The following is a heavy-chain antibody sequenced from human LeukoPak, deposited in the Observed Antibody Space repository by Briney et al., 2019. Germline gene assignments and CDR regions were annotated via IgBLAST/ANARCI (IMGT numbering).Heavy chain of an antibody. J-gene: IGHJ1*01. CDR3: ARAFSSGWYENFQH. V-gene: IGHV4-30-2*01. CDR1: GGSISSGGYY. CDR2: IYHSGST. Sequence: NASETLSLTCTVSGGSISSGGYYWSWIRQPPGKGLEWIGYIYHSGSTYYNPSLKSRVAISVDRSKNQFSLKLSSVTAADTAVYYCARAFSSGWYENFQHWGQGTLVTVSS. D-gene: IGHD6-13*01.